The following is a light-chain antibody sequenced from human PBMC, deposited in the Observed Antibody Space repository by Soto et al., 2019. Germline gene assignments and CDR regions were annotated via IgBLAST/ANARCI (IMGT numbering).Light chain of an antibody. CDR1: QSISSY. Sequence: DIQMTQSPSSLSASVGDRVTITCRASQSISSYLNWYQQKPGKAPKLLIDAASSLQSGVPSRFSGSGSGTDFILTITSLQPEDFATYYCQQSYHTPQTFGQGTKVDIK. CDR2: AAS. CDR3: QQSYHTPQT. J-gene: IGKJ1*01. V-gene: IGKV1-39*01.